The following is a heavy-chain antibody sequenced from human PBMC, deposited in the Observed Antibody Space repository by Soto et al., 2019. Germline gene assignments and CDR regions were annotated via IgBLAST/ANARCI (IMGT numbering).Heavy chain of an antibody. CDR3: ARTDYGSGSYYNFDY. V-gene: IGHV4-4*02. CDR1: GASISSGDW. CDR2: IHHSGST. J-gene: IGHJ4*02. Sequence: QVQLQESGPGLVMPSGTLSLTCAVSGASISSGDWWTWVRQSPGKGLEWIGEIHHSGSTNYNPSLRSRVIISVDESKKQFSLKLSSVTAADTAVYYCARTDYGSGSYYNFDYWGQGTLVTVSS. D-gene: IGHD3-10*01.